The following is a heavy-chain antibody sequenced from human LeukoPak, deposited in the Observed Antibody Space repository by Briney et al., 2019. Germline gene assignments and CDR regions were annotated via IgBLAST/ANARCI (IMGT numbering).Heavy chain of an antibody. V-gene: IGHV1-69*01. Sequence: ASVKVSCKASGGAFNNFAISWVRQAPGQGLEWVGGIIPMSGTANYAQKFQGRVTITADESTSTAYMELSSLRSEDTAIYYCASPVKYYDTWSGYPPFDYWGQGTLVTVSS. CDR3: ASPVKYYDTWSGYPPFDY. CDR2: IIPMSGTA. D-gene: IGHD3-3*01. CDR1: GGAFNNFA. J-gene: IGHJ4*02.